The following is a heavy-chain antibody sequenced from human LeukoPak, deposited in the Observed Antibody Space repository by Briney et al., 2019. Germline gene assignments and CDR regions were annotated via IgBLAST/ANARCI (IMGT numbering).Heavy chain of an antibody. V-gene: IGHV3-30*02. CDR1: GFTFSNSG. CDR2: IRFVENDK. Sequence: GGSLRLSCVASGFTFSNSGMHWVRQAPGKGLEWVAFIRFVENDKYYADSVKGRFTISRDNAKNSLYLQMNSLRAEDTAVYYCAELGITMIGGVWGKGTTVTISS. D-gene: IGHD3-10*02. J-gene: IGHJ6*04. CDR3: AELGITMIGGV.